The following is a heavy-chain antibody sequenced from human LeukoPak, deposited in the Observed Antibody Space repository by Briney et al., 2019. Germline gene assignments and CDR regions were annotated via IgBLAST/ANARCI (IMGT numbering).Heavy chain of an antibody. CDR1: GGPISSYY. D-gene: IGHD3-22*01. V-gene: IGHV4-59*01. J-gene: IGHJ5*02. CDR3: ARGLEYYYDSSGYPLRWFDP. CDR2: IYYSGST. Sequence: SETLSLTCTLSGGPISSYYWSWIRQPPGKGLEWIGYIYYSGSTNYNPSLKSRVTISVDTSKNQFSLKLSSVTAADTAVYYCARGLEYYYDSSGYPLRWFDPWGQGTLVTVSS.